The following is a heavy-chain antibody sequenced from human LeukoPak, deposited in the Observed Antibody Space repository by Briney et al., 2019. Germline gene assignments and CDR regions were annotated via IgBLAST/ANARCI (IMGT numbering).Heavy chain of an antibody. CDR3: ARTPRYCSSTSCHSSDY. CDR1: GYTFTGYY. CDR2: INPNSGGT. D-gene: IGHD2-2*01. V-gene: IGHV1-2*02. J-gene: IGHJ4*02. Sequence: ASVKVSCKASGYTFTGYYMHWVRQAPGQGLEWMGWINPNSGGTNYAQKFQGRVTMTRDTSISTAYMELSRLRSDDTAVYYCARTPRYCSSTSCHSSDYWGQGTLVTVSS.